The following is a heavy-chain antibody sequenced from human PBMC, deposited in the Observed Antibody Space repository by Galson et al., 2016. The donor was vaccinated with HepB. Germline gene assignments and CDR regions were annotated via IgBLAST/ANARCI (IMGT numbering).Heavy chain of an antibody. Sequence: QSGADVKKPGDSLKISCKGSGSNFNNSWIAWVRQMPGKGLEWMAIIFPGDSDITYGPSFQGHVTISADKSIGAAYLPWSSLRASDTAMYFCATRTYCSGGSCWNSWGQGTLVIVSS. J-gene: IGHJ4*02. V-gene: IGHV5-51*01. CDR1: GSNFNNSW. CDR3: ATRTYCSGGSCWNS. CDR2: IFPGDSDI. D-gene: IGHD2-15*01.